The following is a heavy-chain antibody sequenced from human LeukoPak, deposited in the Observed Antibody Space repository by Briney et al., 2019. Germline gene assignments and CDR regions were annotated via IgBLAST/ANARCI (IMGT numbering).Heavy chain of an antibody. CDR2: ISSSSSTI. Sequence: GGSLRLSCAASGFTFSSYSMTWVRQAPGKGLEWVSYISSSSSTIYYADSVKGRFTISRDNAKNSLYLQMNSLRDEDTAVYYCARGHCTGGVCYYYFDYWGQGTLVTVSS. J-gene: IGHJ4*02. V-gene: IGHV3-48*02. CDR1: GFTFSSYS. CDR3: ARGHCTGGVCYYYFDY. D-gene: IGHD2-8*02.